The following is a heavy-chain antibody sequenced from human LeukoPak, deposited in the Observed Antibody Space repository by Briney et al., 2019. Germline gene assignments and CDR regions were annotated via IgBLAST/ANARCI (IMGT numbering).Heavy chain of an antibody. CDR1: GFTFRTYA. Sequence: PGGSLRLSCAASGFTFRTYAMNWVRQAPGKGLEWVSAISSSGGGTYDADSVKGRLTSSRDNSKNTLYLQMNRLRAEDTAVYYCARDDPFDYWGQGTLVTVSS. D-gene: IGHD1-1*01. V-gene: IGHV3-23*01. J-gene: IGHJ4*02. CDR2: ISSSGGGT. CDR3: ARDDPFDY.